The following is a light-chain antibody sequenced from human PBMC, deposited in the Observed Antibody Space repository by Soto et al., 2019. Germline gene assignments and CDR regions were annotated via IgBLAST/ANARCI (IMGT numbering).Light chain of an antibody. V-gene: IGLV1-51*02. CDR3: ETWESSLSAGV. CDR2: ENN. J-gene: IGLJ3*02. CDR1: SSNIGNNY. Sequence: QSVLTQPPSVSAAPGRKVTISCSGSSSNIGNNYVSWYQHLPGTAPKLLIYENNKRPSGIPDRFSGSKSGTSATLGITGLQTGDEADDYCETWESSLSAGVFGGGTKLTVL.